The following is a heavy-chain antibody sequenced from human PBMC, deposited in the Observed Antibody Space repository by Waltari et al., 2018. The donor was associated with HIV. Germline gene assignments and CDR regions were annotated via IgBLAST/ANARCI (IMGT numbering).Heavy chain of an antibody. Sequence: EVQLVESGGGLVQPGGSLRLSCAASGFTFSSYWMHWVRQVPGKGVIWVSRINSDGSSTSYADSVKGRFTIARDNAKTTLYLQMNSLRAEDTAVYYCATSRTFDYWDQGTLVTVSS. V-gene: IGHV3-74*01. CDR1: GFTFSSYW. CDR2: INSDGSST. J-gene: IGHJ4*02. CDR3: ATSRTFDY.